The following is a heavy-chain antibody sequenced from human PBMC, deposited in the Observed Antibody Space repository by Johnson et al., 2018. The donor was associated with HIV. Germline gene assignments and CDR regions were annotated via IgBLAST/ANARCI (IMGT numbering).Heavy chain of an antibody. Sequence: EVQLVESGGGLVQPGGSLRLSCAASGFIVSSNYMSWVRQAPGKGLEWVSVIYSGGSTYYADSVKGRFTISRDNSNNTLYLQMNSLRAEDTALYYCARSVGYYDSSGYYYVDAFDIWGQGTMVTVSS. J-gene: IGHJ3*02. CDR1: GFIVSSNY. CDR3: ARSVGYYDSSGYYYVDAFDI. V-gene: IGHV3-66*01. D-gene: IGHD3-22*01. CDR2: IYSGGST.